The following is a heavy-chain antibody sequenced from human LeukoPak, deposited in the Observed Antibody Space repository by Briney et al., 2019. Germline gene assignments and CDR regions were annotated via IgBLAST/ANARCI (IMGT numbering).Heavy chain of an antibody. Sequence: GESLKISCKGSGYSFTSYWIGWVRQMPGKGLEWMGMIYPGDSDTRYSPSFQGQVTISADKSISTAYLQWSSLKASLTAMYYCATQKPYYYDSSGYFDYWGQGTLVTVSS. CDR1: GYSFTSYW. V-gene: IGHV5-51*01. D-gene: IGHD3-22*01. J-gene: IGHJ4*02. CDR3: ATQKPYYYDSSGYFDY. CDR2: IYPGDSDT.